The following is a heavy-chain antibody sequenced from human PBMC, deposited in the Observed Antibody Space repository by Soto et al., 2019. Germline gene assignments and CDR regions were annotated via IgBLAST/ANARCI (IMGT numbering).Heavy chain of an antibody. CDR2: ISGSGGST. V-gene: IGHV3-23*01. D-gene: IGHD6-6*01. CDR3: AKIMIAARPTPYYFDY. J-gene: IGHJ4*02. CDR1: GFTFSSYA. Sequence: LRLSCAASGFTFSSYAMSWVRQAPGKGLEWVSAISGSGGSTYYADSVKGRFTISRDNSKNTLYLQMNSLRAEDTAVYYCAKIMIAARPTPYYFDYWGQGTLVTVSS.